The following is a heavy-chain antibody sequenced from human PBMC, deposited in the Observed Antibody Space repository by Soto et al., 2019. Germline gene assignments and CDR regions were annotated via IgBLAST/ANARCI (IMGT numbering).Heavy chain of an antibody. V-gene: IGHV3-23*01. CDR2: ISGSGGST. CDR3: AKGSGYYYYYGMDV. D-gene: IGHD3-3*01. Sequence: PGQSQKIACAASGFTFSSYAMSWVRQAPGKGLEWVSAISGSGGSTYYADSVKGRFTISRDNSKNTLYLQMNSLRAEDTAVYYCAKGSGYYYYYGMDVWGQGTTVTVSS. J-gene: IGHJ6*02. CDR1: GFTFSSYA.